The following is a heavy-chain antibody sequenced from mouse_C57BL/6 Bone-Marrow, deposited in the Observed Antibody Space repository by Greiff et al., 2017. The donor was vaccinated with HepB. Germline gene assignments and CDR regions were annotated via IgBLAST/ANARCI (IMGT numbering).Heavy chain of an antibody. CDR3: ARSLYGNYD. Sequence: EVKLMESGGGLVKPGGSLKLSCAASGFTFSSYAMSWVRQTPEKRLEWVATISDGGSYTYYPDNVKGRFTISRDNAKNNLYLQMSHLKSEDTAMYYCARSLYGNYDWGQGTTLTVSS. V-gene: IGHV5-4*03. J-gene: IGHJ2*01. D-gene: IGHD2-1*01. CDR1: GFTFSSYA. CDR2: ISDGGSYT.